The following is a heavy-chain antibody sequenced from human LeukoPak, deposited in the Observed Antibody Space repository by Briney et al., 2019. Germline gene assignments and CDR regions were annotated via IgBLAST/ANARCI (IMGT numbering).Heavy chain of an antibody. Sequence: PSETLSLTCAVYGGSFSGYYWSWIRQPPGKGLEWIGEINHSGSTNYNPSLKSRVTISVDTSKNQFSLKLSSVTAADTAVYYCARDLEIAVAGTSRYSDLWGRGTLVTVSS. CDR1: GGSFSGYY. CDR3: ARDLEIAVAGTSRYSDL. J-gene: IGHJ2*01. D-gene: IGHD6-19*01. V-gene: IGHV4-34*01. CDR2: INHSGST.